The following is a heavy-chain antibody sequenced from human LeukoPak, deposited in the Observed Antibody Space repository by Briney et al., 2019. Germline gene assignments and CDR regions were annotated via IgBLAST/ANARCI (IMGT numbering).Heavy chain of an antibody. V-gene: IGHV3-23*01. CDR3: ARELRSSSWYGYDY. CDR2: ISGSGGST. CDR1: GFTFSSYA. D-gene: IGHD6-13*01. Sequence: PGGSLRLSCAASGFTFSSYAMSWVRQAPGKGLEWVSAISGSGGSTYYADSVKGRFTISRDNSKNTLYLQMNSLRAEDTAVYYCARELRSSSWYGYDYWGQGTLVTVSS. J-gene: IGHJ4*02.